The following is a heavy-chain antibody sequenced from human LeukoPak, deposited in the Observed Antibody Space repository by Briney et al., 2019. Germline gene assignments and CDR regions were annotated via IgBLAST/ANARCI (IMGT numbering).Heavy chain of an antibody. D-gene: IGHD1-26*01. CDR2: IVVGSGNT. J-gene: IGHJ3*02. CDR1: GFTFTSSA. Sequence: GASVNVSCKASGFTFTSSAVQWVRQARGQRLEWIGWIVVGSGNTNYAQKFQERVTITRDKSTSTAYMELSSLRSEDTAVYYCAGIVGATRGAFDIWGQGTMVTVSS. V-gene: IGHV1-58*01. CDR3: AGIVGATRGAFDI.